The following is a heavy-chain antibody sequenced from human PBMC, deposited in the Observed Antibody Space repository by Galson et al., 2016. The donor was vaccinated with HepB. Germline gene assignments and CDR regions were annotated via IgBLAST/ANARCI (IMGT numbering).Heavy chain of an antibody. J-gene: IGHJ3*02. CDR2: IGSSNSYR. Sequence: SLRLSCAASGFTFSDYYMSWIRQAPGKGLEWVSYIGSSNSYRNYADSVKGRFTISRDNAKNSLFLQMSRQRVEDTAGHYCGRQVQADGDAFDIWGQGTMVTVSS. V-gene: IGHV3-11*06. CDR3: GRQVQADGDAFDI. CDR1: GFTFSDYY. D-gene: IGHD6-19*01.